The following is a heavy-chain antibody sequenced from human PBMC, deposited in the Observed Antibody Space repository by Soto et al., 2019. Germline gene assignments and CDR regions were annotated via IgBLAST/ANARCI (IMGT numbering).Heavy chain of an antibody. J-gene: IGHJ3*02. CDR1: GYTFTSYG. V-gene: IGHV1-18*01. CDR3: ARDKRVLRYLEWLLYDAFDI. CDR2: ISAYNGNT. Sequence: QVQLVQSGAEVKKPGASVKVSCKASGYTFTSYGISWVRQAPGQGLEWMGWISAYNGNTNYAQKLQGRVTMTTDTSTSTAYMELRSLRSDDTAVYYCARDKRVLRYLEWLLYDAFDIWGQGTMVTVSS. D-gene: IGHD3-3*01.